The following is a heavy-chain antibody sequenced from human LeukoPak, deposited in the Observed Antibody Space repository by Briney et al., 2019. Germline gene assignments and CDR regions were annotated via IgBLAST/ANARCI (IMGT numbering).Heavy chain of an antibody. Sequence: SETLSLTCAVSGGSISSSSHYWDWIRQPPGKGLEWIGSIYYSGSTYYNPSLKSRVTISVDTSKNQFSLKLSSVTAADTAVYYCARLKTTVVRVDYFGYWGQGTLVTVSS. V-gene: IGHV4-39*01. J-gene: IGHJ4*02. CDR2: IYYSGST. CDR3: ARLKTTVVRVDYFGY. D-gene: IGHD4-23*01. CDR1: GGSISSSSHY.